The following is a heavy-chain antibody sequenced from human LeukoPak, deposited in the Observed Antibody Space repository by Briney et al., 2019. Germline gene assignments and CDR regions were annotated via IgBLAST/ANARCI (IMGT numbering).Heavy chain of an antibody. D-gene: IGHD2-15*01. CDR3: ARRGWSRGYWYDP. J-gene: IGHJ5*02. CDR2: IYYSGST. CDR1: GGSISSGGYY. V-gene: IGHV4-31*03. Sequence: ASETLSLTCTVSGGSISSGGYYWSWIRQHPGKGLEWIGYIYYSGSTYYNPSLKSRVTISVDTSKNQFSLKLSSVTAADTAVYYCARRGWSRGYWYDPWGQGTLVTVSS.